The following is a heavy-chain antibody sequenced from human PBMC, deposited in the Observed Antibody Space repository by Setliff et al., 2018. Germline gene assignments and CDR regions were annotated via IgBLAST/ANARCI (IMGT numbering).Heavy chain of an antibody. CDR3: ARGRFGGPRTGNWFDP. CDR1: GYTFTGYY. Sequence: GASVKVSCKASGYTFTGYYMHWVRQAPGQGLEWMGWINPNSGNTGYAQKFQGRVTMTRNTSISTAYMELSSLRSEDTAVYYCARGRFGGPRTGNWFDPWGQGTLVTVSS. D-gene: IGHD3-10*01. CDR2: INPNSGNT. V-gene: IGHV1-8*02. J-gene: IGHJ5*02.